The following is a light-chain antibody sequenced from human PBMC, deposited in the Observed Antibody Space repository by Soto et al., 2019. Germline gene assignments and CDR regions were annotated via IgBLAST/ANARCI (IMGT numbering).Light chain of an antibody. CDR1: QNVLYSSNNRNY. V-gene: IGKV4-1*01. CDR2: WAS. J-gene: IGKJ5*01. Sequence: DVVMTQSPHSLAVSLGERATINCKSSQNVLYSSNNRNYLGWYQQKAGQPPKLLISWASTRESGVPDRFSGSGSGTDFTLTISGLQTEDVAVYYCQQYYTSPHTFGQGTRLEIK. CDR3: QQYYTSPHT.